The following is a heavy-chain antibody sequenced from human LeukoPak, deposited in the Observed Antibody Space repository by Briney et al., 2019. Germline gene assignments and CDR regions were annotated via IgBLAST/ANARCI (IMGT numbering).Heavy chain of an antibody. V-gene: IGHV4-59*01. Sequence: PSETLSLTCTVSGGSISSYYWSWIRQPPGKGQEWIGYIYYSGSTNYNPSLKSRVTISVDTSKNQFSLKLSSVTAADTAVYYCARVGHGSSPTFDYWGQGTLVTVSS. CDR2: IYYSGST. D-gene: IGHD6-13*01. CDR3: ARVGHGSSPTFDY. J-gene: IGHJ4*02. CDR1: GGSISSYY.